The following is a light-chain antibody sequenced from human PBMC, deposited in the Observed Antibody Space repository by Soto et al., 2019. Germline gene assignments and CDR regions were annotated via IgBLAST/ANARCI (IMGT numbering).Light chain of an antibody. CDR1: QSVSSN. J-gene: IGKJ2*01. CDR2: GAY. Sequence: EIVMTQSPATLSVSPGEGATLSCRASQSVSSNLAWYQQKPGRAPRLLIYGAYIRATGIPARISGSGSGTEFTLTISSLQSEDFAVYYCQQYNNWPYTFGQGTKLEIK. CDR3: QQYNNWPYT. V-gene: IGKV3-15*01.